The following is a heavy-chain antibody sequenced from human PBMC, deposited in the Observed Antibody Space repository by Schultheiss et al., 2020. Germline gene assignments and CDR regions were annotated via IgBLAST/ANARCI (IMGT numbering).Heavy chain of an antibody. V-gene: IGHV4-59*08. CDR1: GGSISSYY. J-gene: IGHJ5*02. D-gene: IGHD6-13*01. CDR2: IYYSGST. Sequence: SQTLSLTCTVSGGSISSYYWSWIRQPPGKGLEWIGSIYYSGSTYYNPSLKSRVTISVDTSKNQFSLKLSSVTAADTAVYYCAKVAFYSSPFWFDPWGQGTLVNVSS. CDR3: AKVAFYSSPFWFDP.